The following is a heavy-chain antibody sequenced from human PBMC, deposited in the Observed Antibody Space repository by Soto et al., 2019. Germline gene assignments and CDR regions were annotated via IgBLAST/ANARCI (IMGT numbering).Heavy chain of an antibody. D-gene: IGHD2-21*02. CDR2: INPDGSIK. CDR3: VKPDGGNSWGDY. J-gene: IGHJ4*02. Sequence: GGSVRLSCAASGFTLGTHWMSWLRQAPGQGLEWVANINPDGSIKYYVDSVKGRFTISRDNGKNSLYLQMDSLRTDDSAVYYCVKPDGGNSWGDYWGQGTPVTVSS. CDR1: GFTLGTHW. V-gene: IGHV3-7*03.